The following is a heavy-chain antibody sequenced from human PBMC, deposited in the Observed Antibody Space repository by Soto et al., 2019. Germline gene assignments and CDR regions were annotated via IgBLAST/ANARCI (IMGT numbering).Heavy chain of an antibody. D-gene: IGHD3-3*01. CDR1: GYTFTSYG. CDR3: ARAYVMSYDFWSGYYWGIDY. CDR2: ISAYNGNT. Sequence: QVQLVQSGAEVKKHGASVKVSCKASGYTFTSYGISWVRQAPGQGLEWMGWISAYNGNTNYAQKLQGRVTMTTDTSTSTAYMELRSLRSDDTAVYYCARAYVMSYDFWSGYYWGIDYWGQGTLVTVSA. J-gene: IGHJ4*02. V-gene: IGHV1-18*01.